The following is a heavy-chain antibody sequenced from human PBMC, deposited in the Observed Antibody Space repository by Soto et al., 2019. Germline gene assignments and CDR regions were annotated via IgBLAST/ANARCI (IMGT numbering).Heavy chain of an antibody. V-gene: IGHV4-31*03. J-gene: IGHJ4*02. CDR1: GGSISSGGYY. D-gene: IGHD3-3*01. Sequence: SETLSLTCTVSGGSISSGGYYGSWIRQHPGKSLEWIGYIYYSGSTYYNPSPKSRVTISVDTSKNQFSLKLSSVTAADTAVYYCARKYYDSYFDYWGQGTLVTVSS. CDR2: IYYSGST. CDR3: ARKYYDSYFDY.